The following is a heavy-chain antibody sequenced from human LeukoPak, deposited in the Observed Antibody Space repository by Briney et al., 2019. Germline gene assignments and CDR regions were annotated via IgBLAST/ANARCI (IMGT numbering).Heavy chain of an antibody. J-gene: IGHJ4*02. Sequence: PGRSLRLSCAASRFTFSSYAMHWVRQAPGKGLEWVAVISYDGSNKYYADSVKGRFTISRDNSKNTLYLQMNSLRAEDTAVYYCARLKGMGSLDYWGQGTLVTVSS. D-gene: IGHD2-8*01. CDR1: RFTFSSYA. V-gene: IGHV3-30*04. CDR2: ISYDGSNK. CDR3: ARLKGMGSLDY.